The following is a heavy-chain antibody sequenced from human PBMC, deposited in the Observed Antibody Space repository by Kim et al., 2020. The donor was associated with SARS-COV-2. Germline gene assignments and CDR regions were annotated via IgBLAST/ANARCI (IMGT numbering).Heavy chain of an antibody. J-gene: IGHJ1*01. CDR3: TRGGAGGGYATGGH. Sequence: GGSLRLSCAASGFTFSGYWMHWVRQAPGKVLDWVSRIKTDGTETTYAGSVKGRFTISRDNAKKTLYLQMNSLTVDDTGVYFCTRGGAGGGYATGGHSGQG. V-gene: IGHV3-74*01. CDR2: IKTDGTET. CDR1: GFTFSGYW. D-gene: IGHD5-12*01.